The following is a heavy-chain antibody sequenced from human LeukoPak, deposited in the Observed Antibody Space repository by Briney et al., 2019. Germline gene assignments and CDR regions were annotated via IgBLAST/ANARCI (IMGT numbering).Heavy chain of an antibody. CDR3: ARAWDY. CDR2: IHHSGTA. J-gene: IGHJ4*02. V-gene: IGHV4-4*02. Sequence: PSGTLSLTCAVSGGSISSSNWWSWVRQSPGKGLECIGDIHHSGTANYSPSLKSRVSISVDKSKNQFSLRLSSMTAADTAVYYCARAWDYWGQGTLVTVSS. CDR1: GGSISSSNW.